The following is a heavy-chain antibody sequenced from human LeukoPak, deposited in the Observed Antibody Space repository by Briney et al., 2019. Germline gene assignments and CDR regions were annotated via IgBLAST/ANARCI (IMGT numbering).Heavy chain of an antibody. J-gene: IGHJ4*02. CDR3: AKVGLTVTTILDYFDY. D-gene: IGHD4-11*01. Sequence: GGSLRLSCAASGFSFSNYAMHWVRQAPGKGLGWVAVISYDGSNKYYADSVKGRFTISRDNSKNTLYLQMNSLRAEDTAVYYCAKVGLTVTTILDYFDYWGQGTLVTVSS. CDR1: GFSFSNYA. V-gene: IGHV3-30*04. CDR2: ISYDGSNK.